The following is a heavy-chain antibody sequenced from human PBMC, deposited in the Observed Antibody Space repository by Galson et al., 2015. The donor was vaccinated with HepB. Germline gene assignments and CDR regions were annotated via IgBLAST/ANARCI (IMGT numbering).Heavy chain of an antibody. J-gene: IGHJ3*02. CDR3: ARGFAFDI. CDR1: GYTFTSYG. V-gene: IGHV1-18*04. CDR2: IAPYNVNT. Sequence: SVKVSCKASGYTFTSYGFSWVRQAPGQGLEWMGWIAPYNVNTNYAQKLQGRVTMTTDTSTSTAYMELRSLRSDDTAVYYCARGFAFDIWGQGTMVTVSS.